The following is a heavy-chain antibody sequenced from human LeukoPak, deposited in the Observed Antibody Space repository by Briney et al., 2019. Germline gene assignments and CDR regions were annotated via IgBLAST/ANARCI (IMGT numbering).Heavy chain of an antibody. CDR3: ARRVYSSGWYYFDY. CDR1: GGSISSGSYY. D-gene: IGHD6-19*01. Sequence: SETLSLTCTVSGGSISSGSYYWSWIRQPAGKGLEWIGRIYTSESTNYNPSLKSRVTISVDTSKNQFSLKLSSVTAADTAVYYCARRVYSSGWYYFDYWGQGTLVTVSS. V-gene: IGHV4-61*02. J-gene: IGHJ4*02. CDR2: IYTSEST.